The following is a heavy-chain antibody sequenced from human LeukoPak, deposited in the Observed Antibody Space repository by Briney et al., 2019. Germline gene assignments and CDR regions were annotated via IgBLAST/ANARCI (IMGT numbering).Heavy chain of an antibody. V-gene: IGHV3-7*01. Sequence: PGGSLRLSCTASGFTFSSYWMSWVRQAPGKGLEWVANIKQDGSEKYYVDSVKGRFTISRDNAANSLDRQMNSLRAEDTAVYYCARDSKRVFDYWGQGTLVTVSS. CDR2: IKQDGSEK. CDR3: ARDSKRVFDY. CDR1: GFTFSSYW. J-gene: IGHJ4*02.